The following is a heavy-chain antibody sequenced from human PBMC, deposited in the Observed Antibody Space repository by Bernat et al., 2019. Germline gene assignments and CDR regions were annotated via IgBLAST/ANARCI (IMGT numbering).Heavy chain of an antibody. J-gene: IGHJ6*02. CDR3: ARDPSRVAAAGDYYYYYGMDV. CDR1: GFTFSSYG. V-gene: IGHV3-30*03. D-gene: IGHD6-19*01. CDR2: ISHDGSNK. Sequence: QVQLVETGGGVVQPGRSLRLSCAASGFTFSSYGMHWVRQAPGTGLAWVVVISHDGSNKYYGDSVKGRFNIPNDKSKDTRYRKMNSLRAEDTAVYYCARDPSRVAAAGDYYYYYGMDVWGQGTTVTVSS.